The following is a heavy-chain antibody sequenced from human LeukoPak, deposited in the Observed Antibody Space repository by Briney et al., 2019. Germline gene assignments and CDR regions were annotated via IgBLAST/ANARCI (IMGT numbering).Heavy chain of an antibody. V-gene: IGHV1-2*02. CDR3: AREKYQLLLTLKYNWFDP. CDR1: GYTFTGYY. Sequence: ASVKVSCKASGYTFTGYYMHWVRQAPGQGLGWMGWINPNSGGTNYAQKFQGRVTMTRDTSISTAYMELSRLRSDDTAVYYCAREKYQLLLTLKYNWFDPWGQGTLVTVSS. J-gene: IGHJ5*02. CDR2: INPNSGGT. D-gene: IGHD2-2*01.